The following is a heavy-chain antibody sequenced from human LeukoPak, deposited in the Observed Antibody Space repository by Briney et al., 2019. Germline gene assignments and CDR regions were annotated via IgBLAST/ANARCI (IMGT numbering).Heavy chain of an antibody. CDR1: GGSISSYY. CDR3: ARAAGRDAFDI. D-gene: IGHD6-13*01. Sequence: SETLSLTYTVSGGSISSYYSSWIRQPPGKGLEWIGDIYYSGSTNYNPSLKSRVTISVDTSKNHFSLKRSSVTAADTAVYYCARAAGRDAFDIWGQGTMVTVSS. J-gene: IGHJ3*02. V-gene: IGHV4-59*01. CDR2: IYYSGST.